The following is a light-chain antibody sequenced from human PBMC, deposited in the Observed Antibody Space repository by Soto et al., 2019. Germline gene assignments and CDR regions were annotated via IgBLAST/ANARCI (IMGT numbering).Light chain of an antibody. CDR1: QGISNL. CDR3: LQHNTYPYT. Sequence: DIQMTQSPSSLSASVGDRVTITCRASQGISNLLGWFQHKPGKAPKRLIYAASSLQGGVPSRFSGSGSGTEFTLTITGLQPEDFADYDFLQHNTYPYTFGQGTKLEIK. CDR2: AAS. V-gene: IGKV1-17*01. J-gene: IGKJ2*01.